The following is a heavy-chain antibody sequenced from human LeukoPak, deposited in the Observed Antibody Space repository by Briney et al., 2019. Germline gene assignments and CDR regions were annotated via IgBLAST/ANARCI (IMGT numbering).Heavy chain of an antibody. V-gene: IGHV1-69*13. Sequence: GASVKVSCKASGGTFSSYAISWVRQAPGQGLEWMGGIIPIFGTANYAQKFQGRVTITADESTSTAYMELSSLRSEDTAVYYCARVLRNVPYYYYGMDVWGQGTTVTVSS. CDR3: ARVLRNVPYYYYGMDV. CDR1: GGTFSSYA. J-gene: IGHJ6*02. CDR2: IIPIFGTA.